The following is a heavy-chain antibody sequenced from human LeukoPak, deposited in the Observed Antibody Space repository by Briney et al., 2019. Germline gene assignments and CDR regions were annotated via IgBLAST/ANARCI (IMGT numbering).Heavy chain of an antibody. CDR3: ASNSMVRGKGTDY. Sequence: GGSLRLSCAASGFTFSDSAINWVRQAPGKGLEWLSYISSRSSAIYYADSVKGRFTVSRDNARNFLYLQMNNLRAKDTAVYYCASNSMVRGKGTDYWGQGTLVTVSS. D-gene: IGHD3-10*01. J-gene: IGHJ4*02. V-gene: IGHV3-48*04. CDR1: GFTFSDSA. CDR2: ISSRSSAI.